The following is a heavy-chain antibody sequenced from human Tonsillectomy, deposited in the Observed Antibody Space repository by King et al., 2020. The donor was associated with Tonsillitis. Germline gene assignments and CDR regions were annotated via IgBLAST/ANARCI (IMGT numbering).Heavy chain of an antibody. V-gene: IGHV3-33*01. J-gene: IGHJ6*02. CDR2: IWYDGSNK. Sequence: VQLVESGGGVVQPGRSLRLSCAASGFTFSSYGMHCVRQAPGKGLEWVAVIWYDGSNKYYADSVNGRFTISRDNSKNTLYLQMNSLRAEDTAVYYCARGGWFGELLYHYYGMDVWGQGTTVTVSS. CDR1: GFTFSSYG. D-gene: IGHD3-10*01. CDR3: ARGGWFGELLYHYYGMDV.